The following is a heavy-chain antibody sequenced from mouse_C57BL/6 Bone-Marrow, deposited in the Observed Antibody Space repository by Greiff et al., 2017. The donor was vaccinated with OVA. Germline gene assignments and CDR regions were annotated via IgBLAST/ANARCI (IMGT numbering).Heavy chain of an antibody. CDR3: ASNSNYGFAY. CDR1: GYTFTDYY. Sequence: VQLMESGAELVRPGASVKLSCKASGYTFTDYYINWVKQRPGQGLEWIARIYPGSGNTYYNEKFKGKATLTAEKSSSTAYMQLSSLTSEDSAVYFCASNSNYGFAYWGQGTLVTVSA. J-gene: IGHJ3*01. V-gene: IGHV1-76*01. CDR2: IYPGSGNT. D-gene: IGHD2-5*01.